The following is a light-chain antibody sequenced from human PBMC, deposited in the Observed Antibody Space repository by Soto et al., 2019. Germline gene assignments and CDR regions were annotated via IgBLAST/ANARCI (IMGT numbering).Light chain of an antibody. Sequence: QPVLTQPPSASGTPGQRVTISCSGSSSHIGSNTVNWYQQLPGTAPKLLIYNDNQRPSGVPDRFSGSESGTSASLAISGLQSEDEADYSCAAWDDRLNGWVFGGGTKLTVL. J-gene: IGLJ3*02. V-gene: IGLV1-44*01. CDR3: AAWDDRLNGWV. CDR1: SSHIGSNT. CDR2: NDN.